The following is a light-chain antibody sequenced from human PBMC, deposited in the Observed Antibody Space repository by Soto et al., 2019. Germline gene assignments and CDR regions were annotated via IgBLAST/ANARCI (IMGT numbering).Light chain of an antibody. CDR3: MQGTHWPPYT. J-gene: IGKJ2*01. CDR2: TAS. Sequence: DVVMTQSPLSLPVTLGQPASISCRASRSLVYSDGNSYLSWYHQRPGQSPRRLIYTASNRDSGVPDRFSGSGSGTDFTLEISRVEAEDVGIYYCMQGTHWPPYTVGQGTKLEIK. V-gene: IGKV2-30*01. CDR1: RSLVYSDGNSY.